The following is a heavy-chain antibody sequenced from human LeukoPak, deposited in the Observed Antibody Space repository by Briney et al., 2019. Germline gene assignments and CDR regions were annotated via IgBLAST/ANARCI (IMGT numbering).Heavy chain of an antibody. Sequence: GRSLRLSCAASGFTFDDYAMHWVRQAPGKGLEWVSGISWNSGSIGYADSVKGRFTISRDNAKNSLYLQMNSLRAEDVALYYCAKGQYSSGWLLFDYWGQGTLVTVSS. CDR3: AKGQYSSGWLLFDY. V-gene: IGHV3-9*03. J-gene: IGHJ4*02. CDR2: ISWNSGSI. D-gene: IGHD6-19*01. CDR1: GFTFDDYA.